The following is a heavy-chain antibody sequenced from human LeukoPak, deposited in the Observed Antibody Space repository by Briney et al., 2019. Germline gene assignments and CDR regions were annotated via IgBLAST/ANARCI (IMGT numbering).Heavy chain of an antibody. V-gene: IGHV4-59*02. CDR3: AAGYSSSWSIY. CDR1: GGSVSSYY. D-gene: IGHD6-13*01. J-gene: IGHJ4*02. CDR2: IYYSGST. Sequence: SETLSLTCTVSGGSVSSYYWSWIRQPPGKGLEWIGYIYYSGSTNYNPSLKSRVTISVDTSKNQFSLKLSSVTAADTAVYYCAAGYSSSWSIYWGQGTLVTVSS.